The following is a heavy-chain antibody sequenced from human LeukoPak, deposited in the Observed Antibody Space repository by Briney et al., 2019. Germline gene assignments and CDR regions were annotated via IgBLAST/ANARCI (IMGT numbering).Heavy chain of an antibody. J-gene: IGHJ3*02. CDR2: IYTSGST. CDR3: ARHVAYYDILTGYRNDAFDI. Sequence: PSETLSLTCTVSGGSISSYYWSWIRQPPGRGLEWIGYIYTSGSTNYNPSLKSRVTISVDTSKNQLKLSSVTAADTAVYYCARHVAYYDILTGYRNDAFDIWGQGTMVTVSS. V-gene: IGHV4-4*09. CDR1: GGSISSYY. D-gene: IGHD3-9*01.